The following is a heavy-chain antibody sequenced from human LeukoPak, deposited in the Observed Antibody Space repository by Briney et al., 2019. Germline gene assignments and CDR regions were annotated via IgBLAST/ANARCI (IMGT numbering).Heavy chain of an antibody. CDR2: IIPIFGTA. CDR1: GGTFSSYA. D-gene: IGHD4-11*01. J-gene: IGHJ4*02. V-gene: IGHV1-69*05. CDR3: ARDRDDYSNYVVSDY. Sequence: SVKVSCTASGGTFSSYAISWVRQAPGQGLEWTGRIIPIFGTANYAQKFQGRVTITTDESTSTAYMELSSLRSEDTAVYYCARDRDDYSNYVVSDYWGQGTLVTVSS.